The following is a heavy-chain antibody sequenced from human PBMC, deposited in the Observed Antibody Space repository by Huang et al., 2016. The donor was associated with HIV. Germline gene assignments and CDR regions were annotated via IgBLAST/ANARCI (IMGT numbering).Heavy chain of an antibody. Sequence: QLVESGGESVQSGRSLRLSCRGSGFIFNDFAINWFRQSPGKVLECVGFVRSKACVGASKSAPSVKDRFTVSRDEAKNVAFLQMDNLQVDDTAIYYCSPSGDDYFYFYMDVWGNGTTVIVS. D-gene: IGHD4-17*01. J-gene: IGHJ6*03. V-gene: IGHV3-49*03. CDR3: SPSGDDYFYFYMDV. CDR1: GFIFNDFA. CDR2: VRSKACVGAS.